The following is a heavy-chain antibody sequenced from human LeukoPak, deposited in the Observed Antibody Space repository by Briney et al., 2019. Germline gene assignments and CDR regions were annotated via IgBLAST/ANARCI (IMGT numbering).Heavy chain of an antibody. D-gene: IGHD7-27*01. J-gene: IGHJ4*02. CDR1: GYTFTGYY. CDR3: ARESNWGSCYFDY. Sequence: GASVKVSCKASGYTFTGYYMHWVRQAPGQGLEWMGWINPNSGGTNYAQKFQGRVTMTRDTSTSTAYMELSRLRSDDTAVYYCARESNWGSCYFDYWGQGTLVTVSS. V-gene: IGHV1-2*02. CDR2: INPNSGGT.